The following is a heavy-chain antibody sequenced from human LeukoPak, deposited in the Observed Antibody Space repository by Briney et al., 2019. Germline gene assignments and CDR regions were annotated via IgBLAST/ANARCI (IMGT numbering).Heavy chain of an antibody. CDR2: IYYSGST. D-gene: IGHD4-17*01. Sequence: PSETLSLTCTVSGGSISSYYWSWIRQPPGKGLEWIGYIYYSGSTNYNPSLKSRVTISVDTSKNQFSLKLSSVTAADTAVHYCASYGDYEAKFDYWGQGTLVTVSS. CDR3: ASYGDYEAKFDY. J-gene: IGHJ4*02. CDR1: GGSISSYY. V-gene: IGHV4-59*01.